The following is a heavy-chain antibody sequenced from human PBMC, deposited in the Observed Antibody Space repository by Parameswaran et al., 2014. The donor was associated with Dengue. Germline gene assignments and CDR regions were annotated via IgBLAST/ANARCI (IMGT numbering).Heavy chain of an antibody. Sequence: VRQMPGKGLEWVSYISSSSSYTNYADSVKGRFTISRDNAKNSLYLQMNSLRAEDTAVYYCARDRGGSTIFGVVTKQIYYYYGMDVWGQGTTGTVSS. CDR3: ARDRGGSTIFGVVTKQIYYYYGMDV. V-gene: IGHV3-11*06. J-gene: IGHJ6*02. CDR2: ISSSSSYT. D-gene: IGHD3-3*01.